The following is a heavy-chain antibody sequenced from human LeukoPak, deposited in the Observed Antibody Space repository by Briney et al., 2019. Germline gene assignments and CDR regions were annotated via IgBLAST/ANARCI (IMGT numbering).Heavy chain of an antibody. CDR3: SNGHYGLDV. V-gene: IGHV3-73*01. Sequence: GGSLRLSCAASGFTLSASSLNWVRQASGKGREWVGRFGSKVDNYATAYAESVKGRFIISREDSKNTAYLQMNSLKTDDTAVYYCSNGHYGLDVWGQGTTATVSS. J-gene: IGHJ6*02. CDR1: GFTLSASS. CDR2: FGSKVDNYAT.